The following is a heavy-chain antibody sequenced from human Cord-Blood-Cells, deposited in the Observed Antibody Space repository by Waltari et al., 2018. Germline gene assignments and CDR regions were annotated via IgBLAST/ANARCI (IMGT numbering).Heavy chain of an antibody. Sequence: EVQLVESGGGLVQPGGSLRPSCEAPGSTFSRYWSHWDRQAPGKGLWWVSRINSDGSTTSYADSVKGRFTISRDNAKNTLYLQMNSLRAEDTAVYYCARDPRYFDYWGQGTLVTVSS. CDR3: ARDPRYFDY. CDR2: INSDGSTT. J-gene: IGHJ4*02. CDR1: GSTFSRYW. D-gene: IGHD3-9*01. V-gene: IGHV3-74*01.